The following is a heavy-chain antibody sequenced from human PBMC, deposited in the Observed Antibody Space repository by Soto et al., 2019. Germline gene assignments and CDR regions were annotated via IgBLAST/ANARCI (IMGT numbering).Heavy chain of an antibody. CDR3: ARVALGYCSSTSCYKRGGYYYYGMDV. V-gene: IGHV1-18*01. CDR2: ISAYNVNT. Sequence: QVQLVQSGAEVKKPGASVKVSCKASGYTFTSYGISWVRQAPGQGLEWMGWISAYNVNTNYAQKLQGRVTMTTDTSTSTAYMELRSLRSDDTAVYYCARVALGYCSSTSCYKRGGYYYYGMDVWGQGTTVTVSS. CDR1: GYTFTSYG. D-gene: IGHD2-2*02. J-gene: IGHJ6*02.